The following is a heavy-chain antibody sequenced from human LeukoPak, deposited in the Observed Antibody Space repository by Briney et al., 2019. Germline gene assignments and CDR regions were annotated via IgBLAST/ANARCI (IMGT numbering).Heavy chain of an antibody. CDR1: GDSVSSSTYY. Sequence: PSETLSLTCTVSGDSVSSSTYYWGWIRQPPGKGLEWIGSIYYNGNTNYNPSLQSRVTISVDTSKNQFSLNLNSMTAADTAVYYCASHARSQAASKGCFDYWGQGTLVTVSS. J-gene: IGHJ4*02. D-gene: IGHD6-25*01. CDR2: IYYNGNT. V-gene: IGHV4-39*01. CDR3: ASHARSQAASKGCFDY.